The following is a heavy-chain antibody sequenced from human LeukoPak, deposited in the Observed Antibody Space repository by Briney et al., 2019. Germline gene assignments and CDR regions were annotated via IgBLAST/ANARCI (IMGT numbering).Heavy chain of an antibody. D-gene: IGHD3-9*01. CDR2: ISAYNGNT. CDR1: GYTFTSYG. V-gene: IGHV1-18*04. Sequence: ASVKVSCKASGYTFTSYGISWVRQAPGQGLEWMGWISAYNGNTNYAQKLQGGVTMTTDTSTSTAYMELRSLRSDDTAVYYCARGGTGVLRYFGWFQSDYGMDVWGKGTTVTVSS. CDR3: ARGGTGVLRYFGWFQSDYGMDV. J-gene: IGHJ6*04.